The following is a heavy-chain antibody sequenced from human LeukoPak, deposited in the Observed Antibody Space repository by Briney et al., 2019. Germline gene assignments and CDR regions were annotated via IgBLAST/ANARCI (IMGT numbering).Heavy chain of an antibody. D-gene: IGHD6-19*01. CDR2: ISYDGSDK. J-gene: IGHJ4*02. Sequence: PGGSLRLSCAASGFTFSYYGMHWVRQAPGKGLEWVAVISYDGSDKYYADSVKGRFTISRDNSKNTLSLQMNSLRAEDTAVYYCAKEKVAVAGTDPFDYWGQGTLVTVSS. V-gene: IGHV3-30*18. CDR1: GFTFSYYG. CDR3: AKEKVAVAGTDPFDY.